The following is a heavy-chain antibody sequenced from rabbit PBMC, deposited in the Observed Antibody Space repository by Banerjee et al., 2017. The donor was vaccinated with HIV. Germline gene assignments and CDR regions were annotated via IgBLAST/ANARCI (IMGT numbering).Heavy chain of an antibody. CDR1: GFSFSSSYW. Sequence: EESGGDLVKPEGSLTLTCTASGFSFSSSYWICWVRQAPGKGLEWIGCIYPAAGATDYATWVNGRFTISLDKAQNTVFLQMTSLTAADTATYFCARGLVAGVLDLWGQGTLVTVS. CDR3: ARGLVAGVLDL. V-gene: IGHV1S45*01. D-gene: IGHD3-3*01. CDR2: IYPAAGAT. J-gene: IGHJ3*01.